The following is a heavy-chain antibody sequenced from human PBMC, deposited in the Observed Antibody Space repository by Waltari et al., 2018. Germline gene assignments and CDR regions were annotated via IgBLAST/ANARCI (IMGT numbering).Heavy chain of an antibody. CDR1: GGSFSGYY. Sequence: QVQLQQWGAGLLKPSETLSLTCAVYGGSFSGYYWSWIRQPPGKGLEWIGEITHSGSTNYNPSLKSRVTISVDTSKNQFSLKLSSVTAADTAVYYCARRRPHYYYYYMDVWGKGTTVTVSS. CDR3: ARRRPHYYYYYMDV. J-gene: IGHJ6*03. CDR2: ITHSGST. V-gene: IGHV4-34*01.